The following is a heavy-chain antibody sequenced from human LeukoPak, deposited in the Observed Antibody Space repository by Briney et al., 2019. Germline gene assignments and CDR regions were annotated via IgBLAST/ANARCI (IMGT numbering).Heavy chain of an antibody. Sequence: PGGSLRLSCAASGFTFSSYSMNWVRQAPGKGLEWVSYISSSSSTIYYADSVKGRFTISRDNAKNSLYLQMNSQRAEDTAVYYCARDRFIVGRADAFDIWGQGTMVTVSS. CDR3: ARDRFIVGRADAFDI. D-gene: IGHD2-15*01. CDR2: ISSSSSTI. J-gene: IGHJ3*02. V-gene: IGHV3-48*01. CDR1: GFTFSSYS.